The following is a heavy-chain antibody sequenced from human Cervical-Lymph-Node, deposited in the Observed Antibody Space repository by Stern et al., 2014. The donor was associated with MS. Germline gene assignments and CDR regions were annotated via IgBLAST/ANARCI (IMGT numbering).Heavy chain of an antibody. J-gene: IGHJ4*02. CDR3: AKDSKMLALDY. V-gene: IGHV3-30*18. CDR2: ISYDGSNK. D-gene: IGHD3-10*02. Sequence: VQLVESGGGVVQPGRSLRLSCEASGFTFSSYDMHWVRQAPGQGLEWVAVISYDGSNKYYADSVKGRFTISRDNSKNTLYLQMNSLRAEDTAVYYCAKDSKMLALDYWGQGTLVTVSS. CDR1: GFTFSSYD.